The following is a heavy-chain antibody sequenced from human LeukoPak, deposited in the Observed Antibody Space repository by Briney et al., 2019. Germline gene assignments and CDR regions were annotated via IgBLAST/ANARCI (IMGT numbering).Heavy chain of an antibody. J-gene: IGHJ4*02. V-gene: IGHV1-18*01. Sequence: GASVKVYCKASGYTFTSYGISWVRQAPGQGLEWMGWISAYNGNTNYAQKLQGRVTMTTDTSTSTAYMELRSLRSDDTAVYYCASGPIGYYGDYGYTGYWGQGTLVTVSS. D-gene: IGHD4-17*01. CDR2: ISAYNGNT. CDR1: GYTFTSYG. CDR3: ASGPIGYYGDYGYTGY.